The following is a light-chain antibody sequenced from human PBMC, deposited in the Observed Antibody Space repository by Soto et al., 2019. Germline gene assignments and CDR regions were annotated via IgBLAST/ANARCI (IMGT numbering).Light chain of an antibody. V-gene: IGLV2-23*02. Sequence: QSALTQPASVSGSPGQSITISCTGTSSDVGSYNLISWYQQYPDKAPKLMIYEVSKRPSGVSNRFSGSKSGNTASLTISGLQAEDEADYYCCSYADSSTFYVFGSGTKLTVL. J-gene: IGLJ1*01. CDR3: CSYADSSTFYV. CDR2: EVS. CDR1: SSDVGSYNL.